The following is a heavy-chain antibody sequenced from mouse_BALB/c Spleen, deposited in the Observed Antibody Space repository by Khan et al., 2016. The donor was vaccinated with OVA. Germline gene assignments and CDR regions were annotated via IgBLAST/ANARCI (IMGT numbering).Heavy chain of an antibody. CDR2: IWGDGNT. D-gene: IGHD2-4*01. Sequence: VQLQESGPGLVAPSQSLSITCTVSGFSLNRYGVNWVRQPPGKGLEWLGVIWGDGNTNYHSGLISRQSINKDNSTSQVFLKQNRLQTDDTPTYFCASFMISGGYYAMDYWGQGTSVTVSS. J-gene: IGHJ4*01. CDR3: ASFMISGGYYAMDY. V-gene: IGHV2-3*01. CDR1: GFSLNRYG.